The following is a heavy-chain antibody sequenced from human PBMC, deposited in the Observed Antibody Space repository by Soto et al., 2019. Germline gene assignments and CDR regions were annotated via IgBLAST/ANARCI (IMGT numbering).Heavy chain of an antibody. D-gene: IGHD3-3*01. J-gene: IGHJ4*02. V-gene: IGHV3-23*01. CDR2: ISGSGGDT. Sequence: PGGSLRLSCSASGFTFTSYAMSWVRQAPGKGLAWVSGISGSGGDTKSADSVKGRFTISRDNFKNMLYLQMNSLRAEDTAVYYCAKHDFWTLYNTGLDSWGQGTLVTVSS. CDR3: AKHDFWTLYNTGLDS. CDR1: GFTFTSYA.